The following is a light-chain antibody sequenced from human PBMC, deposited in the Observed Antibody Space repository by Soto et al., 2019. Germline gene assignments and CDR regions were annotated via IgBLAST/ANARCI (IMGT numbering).Light chain of an antibody. CDR2: DAS. Sequence: DIQMTQSPSTLSGSVGDRVTITFLASQTISTWLAWYQQKPGTAPKVLMYDASSLESGVPSRFSGSESGTEFTLTISSLQPDDIATYYCQQYTENSGTFGQGTKVDNK. V-gene: IGKV1-5*01. CDR3: QQYTENSGT. CDR1: QTISTW. J-gene: IGKJ1*01.